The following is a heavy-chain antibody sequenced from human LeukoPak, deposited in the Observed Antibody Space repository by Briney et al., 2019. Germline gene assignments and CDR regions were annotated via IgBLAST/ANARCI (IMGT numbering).Heavy chain of an antibody. V-gene: IGHV3-33*01. Sequence: GGSLRLSCAASGFTFSSYGMHWVRQAPGKGLEWVAVIWYDGSNKYYADSVKGRFTISRDNSKNTLYLQMNSLRAEDTAVYYCARDMELQRMDYWGQGTLVTVSS. D-gene: IGHD1-7*01. CDR1: GFTFSSYG. J-gene: IGHJ4*02. CDR3: ARDMELQRMDY. CDR2: IWYDGSNK.